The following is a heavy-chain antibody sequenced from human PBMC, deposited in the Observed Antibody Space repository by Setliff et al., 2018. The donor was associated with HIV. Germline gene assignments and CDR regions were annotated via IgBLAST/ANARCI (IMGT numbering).Heavy chain of an antibody. Sequence: PGGSLRLSCAASGFTFRNYFMSWVRQAPGKGLEWASGISGSGANTYYADSVKGRFTISRDNSENTLYLQMNSLRAEDTATYYCAKELEVAGAFDFDFWGQGTLVTVSS. D-gene: IGHD6-19*01. CDR3: AKELEVAGAFDFDF. CDR1: GFTFRNYF. V-gene: IGHV3-23*01. J-gene: IGHJ4*02. CDR2: ISGSGANT.